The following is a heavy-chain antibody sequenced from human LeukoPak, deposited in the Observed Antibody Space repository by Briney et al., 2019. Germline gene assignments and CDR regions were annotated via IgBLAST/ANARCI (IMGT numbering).Heavy chain of an antibody. CDR3: AKEGVGDAFDI. D-gene: IGHD3-3*01. CDR1: GFSFSRAW. J-gene: IGHJ3*02. V-gene: IGHV3-30*18. Sequence: GGSLRLSCAASGFSFSRAWMSWVRQAPGKGLEWVALISYDGSNKYYADSVKGRFTISRDNSKSTLYLQMNSLRAEDTAVYYCAKEGVGDAFDIWGQGTMVTVSS. CDR2: ISYDGSNK.